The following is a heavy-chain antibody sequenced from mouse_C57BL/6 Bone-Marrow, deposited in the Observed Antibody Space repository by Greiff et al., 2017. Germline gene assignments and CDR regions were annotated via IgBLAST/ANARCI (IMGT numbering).Heavy chain of an antibody. CDR3: AGSGAY. CDR1: GYTFTSYW. CDR2: IDPSDSYT. J-gene: IGHJ3*01. D-gene: IGHD1-1*01. V-gene: IGHV1-59*01. Sequence: VQLQQPGAELVRPGTSVKLSCKASGYTFTSYWMHWVKQRPGQGLEWIGVIDPSDSYTNYNQKFKGKATLTVDTSSSTAYMQLSSLTSEDSAVYYCAGSGAYWGQGTLVTGSA.